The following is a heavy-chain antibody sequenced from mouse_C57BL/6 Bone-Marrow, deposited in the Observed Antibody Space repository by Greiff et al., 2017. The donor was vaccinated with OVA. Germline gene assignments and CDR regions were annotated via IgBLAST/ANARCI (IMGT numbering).Heavy chain of an antibody. CDR2: INPNNGGT. CDR1: GYTFTDYN. D-gene: IGHD2-1*01. J-gene: IGHJ3*01. V-gene: IGHV1-22*01. CDR3: AREKARRGGNPAWFAY. Sequence: EVQLQQSGPELVKPGASVKMSCKASGYTFTDYNMHWVKQSHGKSLEWIGYINPNNGGTSYNQKFKGKATLTVNKSSSTAYMELRSLTSEDSAVYYCAREKARRGGNPAWFAYWGQGTLVTVSA.